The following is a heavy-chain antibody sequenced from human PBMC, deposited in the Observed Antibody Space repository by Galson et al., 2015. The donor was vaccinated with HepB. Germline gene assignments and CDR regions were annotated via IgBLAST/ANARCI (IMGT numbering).Heavy chain of an antibody. Sequence: SVKVSCKVSGYTLTELSMHWVRQAPGKGLEWMGGFDPEDGETIYAQKFQGRVTMTEDTSTDTAYMELSSLRSEDTAVYYCATWDNSGSSQYGWFDPWGQGTLVTVSA. D-gene: IGHD1-26*01. J-gene: IGHJ5*02. V-gene: IGHV1-24*01. CDR1: GYTLTELS. CDR3: ATWDNSGSSQYGWFDP. CDR2: FDPEDGET.